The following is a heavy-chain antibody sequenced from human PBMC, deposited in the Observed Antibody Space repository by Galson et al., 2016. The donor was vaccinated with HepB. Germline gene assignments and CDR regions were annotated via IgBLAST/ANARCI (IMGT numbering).Heavy chain of an antibody. Sequence: SETLSLTCAVYGGSFSNYYWNWIRQPPGKGLEWIGEVNDSGSTNCNPSLKSRVTISLDTSKNQFPLKLSSVTAADTAVFYCARGLVVSAGGDAFDIWGQGTMVTVSS. CDR2: VNDSGST. CDR1: GGSFSNYY. J-gene: IGHJ3*02. D-gene: IGHD2-2*01. CDR3: ARGLVVSAGGDAFDI. V-gene: IGHV4-34*01.